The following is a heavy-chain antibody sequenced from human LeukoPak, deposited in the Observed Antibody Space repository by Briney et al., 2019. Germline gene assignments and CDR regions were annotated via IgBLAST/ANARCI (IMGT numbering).Heavy chain of an antibody. V-gene: IGHV3-7*01. J-gene: IGHJ4*02. CDR2: IQQDGSVK. Sequence: PGGSLRLSCAASGFTFNYYWLTWVRQAPGKGLEWVANIQQDGSVKYYVDSVKGRFMISRDNAKNSLYLQMNSLRAEDTAVYYCARVRKLRTRGVTDPLDYWGQGTLVTVSS. D-gene: IGHD3-10*01. CDR1: GFTFNYYW. CDR3: ARVRKLRTRGVTDPLDY.